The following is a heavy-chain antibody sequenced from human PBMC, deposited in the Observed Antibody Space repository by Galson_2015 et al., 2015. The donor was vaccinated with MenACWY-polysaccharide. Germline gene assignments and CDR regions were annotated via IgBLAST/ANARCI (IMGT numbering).Heavy chain of an antibody. D-gene: IGHD7-27*01. CDR3: ASQFNWGTCDY. J-gene: IGHJ4*02. V-gene: IGHV1-3*01. CDR2: ISPDSGNT. Sequence: SGYSFTSHTIHWVRQAPGQRLEWMGWISPDSGNTRYSHNFHDRVTITRDTSATTAYMELSSLESEDTAVYYCASQFNWGTCDYWGQGTPVTVSS. CDR1: GYSFTSHT.